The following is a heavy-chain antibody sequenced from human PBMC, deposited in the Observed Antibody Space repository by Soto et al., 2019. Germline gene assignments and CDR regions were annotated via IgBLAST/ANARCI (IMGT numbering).Heavy chain of an antibody. CDR3: LRYFDWPLGNWFDP. J-gene: IGHJ5*02. V-gene: IGHV4-34*01. CDR1: GGSFSGYY. D-gene: IGHD3-9*01. Sequence: SETLSLTCAVYGGSFSGYYWSWIRQPPGKGLEWIGEINHSGSTNYNPSLKSRVTISVDTSKNQFSLKLSSVTAADTAVYYCLRYFDWPLGNWFDPWGQGTLVTVSS. CDR2: INHSGST.